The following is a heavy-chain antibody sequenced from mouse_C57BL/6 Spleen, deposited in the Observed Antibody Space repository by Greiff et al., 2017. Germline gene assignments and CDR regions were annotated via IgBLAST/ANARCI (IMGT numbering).Heavy chain of an antibody. CDR1: GFTFSSYG. CDR3: ADGDSSGYRGWFAY. V-gene: IGHV5-6*01. J-gene: IGHJ3*01. Sequence: EVQGVESGGDLVKPGGSLKLSCAASGFTFSSYGMSWVRQTPDKRLEWVATISSGGSYTYYPDSVKGRFTISRDNAKNTLYLQMSSLKSEDTAMYYCADGDSSGYRGWFAYWGQGTLVTVSA. CDR2: ISSGGSYT. D-gene: IGHD3-2*02.